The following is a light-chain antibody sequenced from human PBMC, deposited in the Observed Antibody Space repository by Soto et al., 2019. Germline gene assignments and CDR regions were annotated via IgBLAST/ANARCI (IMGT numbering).Light chain of an antibody. J-gene: IGKJ4*01. CDR1: QGVRDD. Sequence: IQMTQSPSSLSASVGDRVTITCRASQGVRDDVGWYQQKPGKAPKLLIYSASTLQSGVPSRFSGCVSGTDFTLTISGLHPEDFATYYCLQESNYPLTFGGGTKVEIK. CDR2: SAS. CDR3: LQESNYPLT. V-gene: IGKV1-6*01.